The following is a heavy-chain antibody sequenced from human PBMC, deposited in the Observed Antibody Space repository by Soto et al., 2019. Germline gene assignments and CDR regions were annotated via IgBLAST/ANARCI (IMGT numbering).Heavy chain of an antibody. CDR3: ARGDALGYCTNGVCTNI. CDR2: ISAYNGNT. CDR1: GYTFTSYG. D-gene: IGHD2-8*01. V-gene: IGHV1-18*01. Sequence: ASVKVSCKASGYTFTSYGISWVRQAPGQGLEWMGWISAYNGNTNYAQKLQGRVTMTTDTSTSTAYMELRSLRSDDTAVYYCARGDALGYCTNGVCTNIWGQRTMVTVSS. J-gene: IGHJ3*02.